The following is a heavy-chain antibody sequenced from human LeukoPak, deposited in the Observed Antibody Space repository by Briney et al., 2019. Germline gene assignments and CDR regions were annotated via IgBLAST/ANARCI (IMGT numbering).Heavy chain of an antibody. V-gene: IGHV4-59*08. CDR1: VVSISSYY. J-gene: IGHJ4*02. CDR2: IYYSVNT. CDR3: ARVGSGNFDY. D-gene: IGHD1-26*01. Sequence: SETLSLTCTVSVVSISSYYWSCVRQPPGKGLWCIGYIYYSVNTNYNPSLKSRVTISIDTSKNQFSLKLNSVTAADTAVYYCARVGSGNFDYWGQGTLVTVSS.